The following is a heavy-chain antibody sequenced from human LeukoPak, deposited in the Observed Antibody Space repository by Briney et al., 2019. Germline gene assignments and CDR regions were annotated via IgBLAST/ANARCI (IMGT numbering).Heavy chain of an antibody. Sequence: GGSLRLSCAASGFTFSSYWMSWVRQAPGKGLEWVANIKQDGSEKYYVDSVKGRFTISRDNAKNSLYLQMNSLRAEDTAVYYCARGHSSNCGGDCYSLDYWGQGTLVTVSS. V-gene: IGHV3-7*01. CDR3: ARGHSSNCGGDCYSLDY. D-gene: IGHD2-21*02. CDR2: IKQDGSEK. CDR1: GFTFSSYW. J-gene: IGHJ4*02.